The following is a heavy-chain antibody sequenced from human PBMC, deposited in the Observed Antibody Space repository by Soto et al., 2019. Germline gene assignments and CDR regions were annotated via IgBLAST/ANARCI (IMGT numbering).Heavy chain of an antibody. J-gene: IGHJ3*02. CDR2: ISGSGGST. CDR1: GFTFSSYA. Sequence: QTGGSLRLSCAASGFTFSSYAMSWVRQAPGKGLEWVSAISGSGGSTYYADSVKGRFTISRDNSKNTLYLQMNSLRAEDTAVYYCAKAPSTVVAPRDAFDIWGQGTLVTVSS. V-gene: IGHV3-23*01. CDR3: AKAPSTVVAPRDAFDI. D-gene: IGHD2-15*01.